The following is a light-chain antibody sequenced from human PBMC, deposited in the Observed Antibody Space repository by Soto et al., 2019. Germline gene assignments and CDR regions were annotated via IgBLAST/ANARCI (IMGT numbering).Light chain of an antibody. CDR2: GNS. V-gene: IGLV1-40*01. CDR3: QSYDSSLSGVV. J-gene: IGLJ2*01. Sequence: QSVLTQPPSVSGAPGQRVTISCTGSSSNIGAGYDVHWYQQLPGTAPKLLIYGNSNRPSGVPDRFSGSKSGPSASLAITGLQAEDDADYYCQSYDSSLSGVVFGGGTKLPVL. CDR1: SSNIGAGYD.